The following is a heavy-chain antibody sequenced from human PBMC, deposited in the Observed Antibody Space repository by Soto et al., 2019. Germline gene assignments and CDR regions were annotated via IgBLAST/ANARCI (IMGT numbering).Heavy chain of an antibody. J-gene: IGHJ4*02. D-gene: IGHD5-12*01. Sequence: QVQLVQSGAEVKKPGSSVKVSCKASGGTFSTSTFTWVRQAPGQGLEWMGRTIPLLNVADYAQDFQGRLTITAAKTTGTTYMELTMLTSKATAVYYCARESPIGSTFSGYDAIDSWGQGTLVTVSS. V-gene: IGHV1-69*08. CDR1: GGTFSTST. CDR3: ARESPIGSTFSGYDAIDS. CDR2: TIPLLNVA.